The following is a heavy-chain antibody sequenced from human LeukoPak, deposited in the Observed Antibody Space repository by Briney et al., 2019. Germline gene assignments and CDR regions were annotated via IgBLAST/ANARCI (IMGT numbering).Heavy chain of an antibody. V-gene: IGHV4-39*01. Sequence: SETLSLTCTVSGGSISSSSYYWGWIRQPPGKGLEWIRSIYYSGSTYYNPSLKSRVTISVDTSKNQFSLKLSSVTAADTAVYYCARREAMGNFDYWGQGTLVTVSS. CDR3: ARREAMGNFDY. J-gene: IGHJ4*02. D-gene: IGHD5-18*01. CDR1: GGSISSSSYY. CDR2: IYYSGST.